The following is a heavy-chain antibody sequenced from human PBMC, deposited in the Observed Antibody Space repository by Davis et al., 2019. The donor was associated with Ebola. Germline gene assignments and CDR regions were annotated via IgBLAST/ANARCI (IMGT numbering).Heavy chain of an antibody. J-gene: IGHJ6*02. CDR2: IYYSGST. CDR1: GGSFSRYY. V-gene: IGHV4-59*08. Sequence: SASLRLSCTVSGGSFSRYYWSWIRQPPGPGLEWIGYIYYSGSTNYNPSLMSRVTISVDPSKNQFSLKRSSVTAADTAVYYCARQGYYVLYGMDVWGQGTTVTVSS. D-gene: IGHD3-10*02. CDR3: ARQGYYVLYGMDV.